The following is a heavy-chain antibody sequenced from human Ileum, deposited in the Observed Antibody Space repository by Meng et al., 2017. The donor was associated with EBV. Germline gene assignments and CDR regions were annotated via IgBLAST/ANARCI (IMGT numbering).Heavy chain of an antibody. CDR2: INHSGST. CDR1: GGFFIGYY. J-gene: IGHJ5*02. Sequence: VQPWGAGLLKHSETLSLTCPFYGGFFIGYYWSCIRQSPGKGLEWIGEINHSGSTNYNPSLKSRVTISVDTSKNQFSLKLTSVTAADTAVYYCAREARSSGYHPGIGPWGQGTLVTVSS. D-gene: IGHD3-22*01. V-gene: IGHV4-34*02. CDR3: AREARSSGYHPGIGP.